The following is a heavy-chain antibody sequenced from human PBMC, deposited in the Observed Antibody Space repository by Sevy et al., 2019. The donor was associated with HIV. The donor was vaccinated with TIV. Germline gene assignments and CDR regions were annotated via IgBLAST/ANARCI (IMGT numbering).Heavy chain of an antibody. D-gene: IGHD3-22*01. CDR2: ISSSSSYI. CDR1: GFTFSSYS. J-gene: IGHJ4*02. Sequence: GGSLRLSCAASGFTFSSYSMNWVRQAPGKGLEWVSSISSSSSYIYYAYSVKGRFTISRDNAKNSLYLQMNSLRAEDTAVYYCARGRYDSSGYYVIGQTDYWGQGTLVTVSS. CDR3: ARGRYDSSGYYVIGQTDY. V-gene: IGHV3-21*01.